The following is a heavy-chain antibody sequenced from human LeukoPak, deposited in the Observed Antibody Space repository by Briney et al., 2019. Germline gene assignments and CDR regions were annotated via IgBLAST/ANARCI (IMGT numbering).Heavy chain of an antibody. CDR2: ISSSSSTI. D-gene: IGHD3-22*01. V-gene: IGHV3-48*04. CDR1: GFTFSSYS. J-gene: IGHJ6*03. CDR3: ARQGYYYDSSGYYYYYMDV. Sequence: GGSLRLSCAASGFTFSSYSMNWVRQAPGKGLEWVSYISSSSSTIYYADSVKGRFTISRDNAKNSLYLQMNSLRAEDTAVYYCARQGYYYDSSGYYYYYMDVWGKGTTVTISS.